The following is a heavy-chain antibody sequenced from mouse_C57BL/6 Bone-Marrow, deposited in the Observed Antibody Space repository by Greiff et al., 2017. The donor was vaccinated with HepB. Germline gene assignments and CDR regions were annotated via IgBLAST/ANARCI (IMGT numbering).Heavy chain of an antibody. Sequence: VQLKESGGGLVKPGGSLKLSCAASGFTFSDYGMHWVRQAPEKGLEWVAYISSGSSTIYYADTVKGRFTISRDNAKNTLFLQMTSLRSEDTAMYYCARRRPSGFDYWGQGTTLTVSS. CDR2: ISSGSSTI. CDR1: GFTFSDYG. CDR3: ARRRPSGFDY. J-gene: IGHJ2*01. D-gene: IGHD2-10*02. V-gene: IGHV5-17*01.